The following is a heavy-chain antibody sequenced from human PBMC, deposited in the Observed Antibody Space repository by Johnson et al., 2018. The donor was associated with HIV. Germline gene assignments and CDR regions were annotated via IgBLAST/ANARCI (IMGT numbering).Heavy chain of an antibody. D-gene: IGHD3-22*01. J-gene: IGHJ3*02. CDR3: GRVADYYDSIAVLNAFDI. CDR1: GFTFSSYW. V-gene: IGHV3-7*01. CDR2: IKQDGSEK. Sequence: VQLVESGGGVVQPGRSLRVSCGASGFTFSSYWMSWVRQAPGKGLEWVANIKQDGSEKYYVDSVKGRFTFSRDNAKNSLYLQLNSLRAEDTAVYYCGRVADYYDSIAVLNAFDIWGQGTMVTVSS.